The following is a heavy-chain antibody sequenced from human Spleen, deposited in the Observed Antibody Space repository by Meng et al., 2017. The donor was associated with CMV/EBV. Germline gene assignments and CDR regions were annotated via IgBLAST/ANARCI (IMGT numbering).Heavy chain of an antibody. D-gene: IGHD1-26*01. CDR1: TYIFNNYN. CDR3: ARTQVPAHSGSYRYYYFYAMDV. J-gene: IGHJ6*02. Sequence: ASVKVSCKTPTYIFNNYNIHWVRQAPGHGLEWMGIIRPSGGITQYVEEFQGRVTMTRDTSIDTAYMEPSRLRSDDTAVYYCARTQVPAHSGSYRYYYFYAMDVWGQGTTVTVSS. CDR2: IRPSGGIT. V-gene: IGHV1-46*02.